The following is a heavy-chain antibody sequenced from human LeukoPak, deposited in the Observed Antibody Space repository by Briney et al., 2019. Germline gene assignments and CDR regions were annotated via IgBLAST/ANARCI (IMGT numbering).Heavy chain of an antibody. CDR1: GFTFSGYG. Sequence: PGMSLRLSCAASGFTFSGYGMHWVRQAPGKGLEWVADIWYDGSNKYYADFVKGRFTISRDNSKNTLYLQLNSLRAEDTAVYYCARDMGSSSWFDPWGQGTLVTVSS. CDR2: IWYDGSNK. CDR3: ARDMGSSSWFDP. J-gene: IGHJ5*02. D-gene: IGHD6-13*01. V-gene: IGHV3-33*01.